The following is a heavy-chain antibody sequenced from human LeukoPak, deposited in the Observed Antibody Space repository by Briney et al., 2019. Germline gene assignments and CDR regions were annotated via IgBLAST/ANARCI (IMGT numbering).Heavy chain of an antibody. CDR1: GGSISSYY. Sequence: SETLSLTCTVSGGSISSYYWSWIRQPPGKGLEWIGYIYYSGSTNYNPSLKSRVTISVDTSKNQFSLKMSSVTAADTAVYYCARAPNGFGAFDIWGPGTMVTVSS. V-gene: IGHV4-59*01. D-gene: IGHD2-8*01. CDR3: ARAPNGFGAFDI. J-gene: IGHJ3*02. CDR2: IYYSGST.